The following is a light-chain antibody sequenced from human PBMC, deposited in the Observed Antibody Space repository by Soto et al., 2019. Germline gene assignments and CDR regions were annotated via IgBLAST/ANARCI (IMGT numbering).Light chain of an antibody. V-gene: IGLV1-51*01. CDR3: GTWDSSLKSVV. J-gene: IGLJ2*01. Sequence: QAVVTQPPSVSAAPGQKVTISCSGSNSNIGHDYVSWYQRLPGTAPKLLIYDSYKRPSGIPDRFSGSTSGTSATLGITGLQTGDEADYYCGTWDSSLKSVVFGGGTKVTVL. CDR1: NSNIGHDY. CDR2: DSY.